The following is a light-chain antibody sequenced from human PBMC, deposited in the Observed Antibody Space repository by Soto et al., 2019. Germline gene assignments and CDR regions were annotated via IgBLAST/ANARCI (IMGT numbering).Light chain of an antibody. CDR2: ENN. CDR1: SSNIGNND. CDR3: GTWDSRLSAV. Sequence: HSVLTKPPSLYAVPGQKVTISCSRSSSNIGNNDVSWYQQLPGTAPTLLIYENNKRPSGVPDRFSGSKSGTSATLGITGLQTGDEADYYCGTWDSRLSAVFGTGTKVTVL. V-gene: IGLV1-51*02. J-gene: IGLJ1*01.